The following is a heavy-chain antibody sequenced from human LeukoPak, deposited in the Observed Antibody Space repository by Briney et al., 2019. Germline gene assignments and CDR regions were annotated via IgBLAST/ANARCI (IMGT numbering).Heavy chain of an antibody. Sequence: GGSLRLSCAASGFTFSDYYMSWIRQAPGKGLEWVSYISSSGSTIYYAGSVKGRFTISRDNAKNSLYLQMNSLRAEDTAVYYCARGTDSVVPAAPGYWGQGTLVTVSS. CDR1: GFTFSDYY. CDR2: ISSSGSTI. D-gene: IGHD2-2*01. V-gene: IGHV3-11*01. CDR3: ARGTDSVVPAAPGY. J-gene: IGHJ4*02.